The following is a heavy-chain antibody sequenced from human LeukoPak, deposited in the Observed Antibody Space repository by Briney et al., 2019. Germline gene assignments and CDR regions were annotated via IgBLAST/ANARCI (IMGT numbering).Heavy chain of an antibody. J-gene: IGHJ6*02. Sequence: KPSETLSLTCAVYGGSFSGYYWSWIRQPPGKGLEWIGEINHSGSTNYNPSLKSRVTISVDTSKNRFSLKLSSVTAADTAVYYCASLKTVPAATTYYYYGMDVWGQGTTVTVSS. CDR2: INHSGST. CDR1: GGSFSGYY. CDR3: ASLKTVPAATTYYYYGMDV. V-gene: IGHV4-34*01. D-gene: IGHD2-2*01.